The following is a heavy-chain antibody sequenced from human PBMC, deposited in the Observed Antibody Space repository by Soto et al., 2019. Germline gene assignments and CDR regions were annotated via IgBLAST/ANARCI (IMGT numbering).Heavy chain of an antibody. J-gene: IGHJ5*02. CDR1: RYSFTDNY. D-gene: IGHD6-13*01. Sequence: APGKGPSETSRYSFTDNYLKWVRQSPGQGLEWMGRINSHSGATNYAQRFQDRVTMTRDTSIRTANMELSSLRADDAVVYYCVRAIAPAALLGPWGQGTLVTVSS. CDR2: INSHSGAT. V-gene: IGHV1-2*05. CDR3: VRAIAPAALLGP.